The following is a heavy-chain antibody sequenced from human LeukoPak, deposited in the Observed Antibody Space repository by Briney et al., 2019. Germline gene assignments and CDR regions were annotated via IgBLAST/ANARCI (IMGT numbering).Heavy chain of an antibody. D-gene: IGHD3-3*01. CDR2: IYYSGST. V-gene: IGHV4-59*01. CDR3: ARVMYYDFWSGYPPYYYYMDV. J-gene: IGHJ6*03. Sequence: NPSETLSLTCTVSGGSISSYYWSWIRQPPGKGLEWIGYIYYSGSTNYNPSLKSRVTISVDTSKNQFSLKLSSVTAADTAVYYCARVMYYDFWSGYPPYYYYMDVWGKGTTVTVSS. CDR1: GGSISSYY.